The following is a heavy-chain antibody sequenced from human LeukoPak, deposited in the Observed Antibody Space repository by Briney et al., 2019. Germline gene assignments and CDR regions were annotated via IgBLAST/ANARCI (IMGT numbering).Heavy chain of an antibody. V-gene: IGHV3-30-3*01. CDR3: ARGVATITNYYYYGMDV. Sequence: GGSLRLSCAASGFTLSSYAMNRVGQAQGKGRGGGAVISYDGSNKYYADSVKGRFTISRDNSKNTLYLQMNSLRAEDTAVYYCARGVATITNYYYYGMDVWGQGTTVTVSS. CDR1: GFTLSSYA. J-gene: IGHJ6*02. D-gene: IGHD5-12*01. CDR2: ISYDGSNK.